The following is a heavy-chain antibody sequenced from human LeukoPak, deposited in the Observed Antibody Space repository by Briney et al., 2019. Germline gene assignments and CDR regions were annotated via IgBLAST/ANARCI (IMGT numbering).Heavy chain of an antibody. Sequence: SETLSLTCTVFGGSINSYYWSWIRQPPGKGLEWIGYIYYSGSTNYNPSLKSRVTISRDMSKNQLSLMLSSVTAADTAVYYCARGFGAGNYYYGWFDPWGQGTLVSVSS. V-gene: IGHV4-59*08. CDR3: ARGFGAGNYYYGWFDP. CDR1: GGSINSYY. J-gene: IGHJ5*02. D-gene: IGHD3-10*01. CDR2: IYYSGST.